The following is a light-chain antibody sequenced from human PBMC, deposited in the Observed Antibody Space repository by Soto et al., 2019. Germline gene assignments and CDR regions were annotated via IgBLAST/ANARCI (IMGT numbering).Light chain of an antibody. CDR2: GAT. V-gene: IGKV3-20*01. Sequence: EIVLTQSPGTLSVPLGETATLPCRASETVRNNYVAWYQQKPGQAPRLLIYGATNRAAGVSDNFSGAGSGTGFTLTIFSLEPEDIAIYTCQQYGSSPPTFGGGTQVAIK. J-gene: IGKJ4*01. CDR1: ETVRNNY. CDR3: QQYGSSPPT.